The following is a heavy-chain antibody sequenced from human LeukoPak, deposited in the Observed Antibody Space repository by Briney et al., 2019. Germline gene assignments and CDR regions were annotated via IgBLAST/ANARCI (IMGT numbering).Heavy chain of an antibody. CDR1: GGSISSYY. Sequence: SETLSLTCTVSGGSISSYYWSWIRQPPGKGLEWIGYIYYSGSTNYHPSLKSRATISVDTSKNQFSLKLSSVTAADTAVYYCARAPQRSGSYFDYWGQGTLVTVSS. CDR3: ARAPQRSGSYFDY. V-gene: IGHV4-59*01. J-gene: IGHJ4*02. CDR2: IYYSGST. D-gene: IGHD1-26*01.